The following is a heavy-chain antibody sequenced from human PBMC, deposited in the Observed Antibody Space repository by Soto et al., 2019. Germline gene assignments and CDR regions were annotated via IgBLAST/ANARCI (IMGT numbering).Heavy chain of an antibody. CDR2: ISSDGSNR. D-gene: IGHD4-17*01. V-gene: IGHV3-30-3*01. Sequence: GESLRLSCAASGFTFSSYAMHWVRQAPGKGLEWVAIISSDGSNRYYADSVKGRFTISRDNSKNTLYLQMNSLRAEDTAVYYCARIYGDYAAGGFDIWGQGTLVTVSS. J-gene: IGHJ3*02. CDR1: GFTFSSYA. CDR3: ARIYGDYAAGGFDI.